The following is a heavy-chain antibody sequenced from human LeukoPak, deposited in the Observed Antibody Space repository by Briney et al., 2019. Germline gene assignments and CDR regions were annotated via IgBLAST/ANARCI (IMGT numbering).Heavy chain of an antibody. J-gene: IGHJ4*02. CDR2: ISSSSSHI. CDR1: GFTFSSYS. D-gene: IGHD2-15*01. Sequence: PGGSLRLSCAASGFTFSSYSMNWVRQAPGKGLEWVSFISSSSSHIYYADSVKGRFTISRDNSKNTLYLQMNSLRAEDTAVYYCAKDPHRYCSGGSCYGFDYWGQGTLVTVSS. V-gene: IGHV3-21*01. CDR3: AKDPHRYCSGGSCYGFDY.